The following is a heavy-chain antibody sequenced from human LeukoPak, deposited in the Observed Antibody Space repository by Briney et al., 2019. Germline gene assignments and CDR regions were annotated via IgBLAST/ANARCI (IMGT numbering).Heavy chain of an antibody. D-gene: IGHD3-22*01. CDR2: ISWNSGSI. CDR3: GKDVGFRTLIVVLTPDS. V-gene: IGHV3-9*01. CDR1: GFNFDDYA. J-gene: IGHJ4*02. Sequence: PGGSLRLSCAASGFNFDDYAMHWGRQTPGKGLEWVSSISWNSGSIAYADSVKGRFTISIDNAKNALFLQMNSLRTDDTALYYCGKDVGFRTLIVVLTPDSWGQGTLVTVSS.